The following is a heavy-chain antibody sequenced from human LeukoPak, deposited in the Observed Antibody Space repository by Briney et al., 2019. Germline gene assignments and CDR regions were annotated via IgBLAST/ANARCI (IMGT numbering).Heavy chain of an antibody. J-gene: IGHJ4*02. Sequence: GGSLRLSCAASGFTFSSYAMHWVRQAPGKGLEWVAVISYGGSNKYYADSVKGRFTISRDNSKNTLYLQMNSLRAEDTAVYYCARDREYSYGYRYYFDYWGQGTLVTVSS. CDR3: ARDREYSYGYRYYFDY. V-gene: IGHV3-30-3*01. CDR1: GFTFSSYA. CDR2: ISYGGSNK. D-gene: IGHD5-18*01.